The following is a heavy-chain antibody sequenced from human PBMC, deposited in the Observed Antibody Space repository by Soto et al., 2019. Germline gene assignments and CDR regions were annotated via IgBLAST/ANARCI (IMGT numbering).Heavy chain of an antibody. CDR1: GGSFSGYY. CDR2: INHSGST. CDR3: AGRDGYNVETTYLPIDY. D-gene: IGHD5-12*01. V-gene: IGHV4-34*01. J-gene: IGHJ4*02. Sequence: QVQLQQWGAGLLKPSETLSLTCAVYGGSFSGYYWSWIRQPPGKGLEWIGEINHSGSTNYNPSLKSRVTMSVDTSKNQFSLKLSSVTAADTAVYYCAGRDGYNVETTYLPIDYWGQGTLVTVSS.